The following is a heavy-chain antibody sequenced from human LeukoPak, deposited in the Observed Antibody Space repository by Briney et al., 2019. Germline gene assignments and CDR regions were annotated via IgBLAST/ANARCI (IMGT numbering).Heavy chain of an antibody. J-gene: IGHJ3*02. CDR2: IYYSGST. D-gene: IGHD3-10*01. CDR1: GSIRGYY. Sequence: SETLSLTCTVSGSIRGYYWSWIRQPPGKGLEWIGYIYYSGSTNYNPSLKSRVTISVDTSKNQFSLKLSSVTAADTAVYYCARRVPTMVRGKSAFDIWGQGTMVTVSS. CDR3: ARRVPTMVRGKSAFDI. V-gene: IGHV4-59*01.